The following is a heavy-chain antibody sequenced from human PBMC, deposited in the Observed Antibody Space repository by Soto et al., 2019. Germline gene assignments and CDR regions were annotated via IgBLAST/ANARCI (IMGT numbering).Heavy chain of an antibody. CDR1: GASISSGGYY. CDR2: IYYSGRT. V-gene: IGHV4-31*03. CDR3: ARDHRVSGYDWFWFDP. Sequence: SETLSLTCTVSGASISSGGYYWSWIRQHPGKGLEWLGYIYYSGRTYYNPSLKSRVTISVDTSKNQFSLKLSSVTAADTAVYYCARDHRVSGYDWFWFDPWGQGTLVTVSS. D-gene: IGHD5-12*01. J-gene: IGHJ5*02.